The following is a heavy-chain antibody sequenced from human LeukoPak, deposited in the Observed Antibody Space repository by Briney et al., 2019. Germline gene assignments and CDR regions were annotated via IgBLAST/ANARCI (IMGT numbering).Heavy chain of an antibody. D-gene: IGHD1-7*01. V-gene: IGHV4-39*01. Sequence: SETLSLTCTVSGGSISSSSYYWGWIRQPPGKGLEWIGSIYYSGSTYYNPSLKSRVTISVDTSKNQFSLKLSSVTAADTAVYYCARGTWVYRVLDPWGQGTLVTVSS. J-gene: IGHJ5*02. CDR3: ARGTWVYRVLDP. CDR1: GGSISSSSYY. CDR2: IYYSGST.